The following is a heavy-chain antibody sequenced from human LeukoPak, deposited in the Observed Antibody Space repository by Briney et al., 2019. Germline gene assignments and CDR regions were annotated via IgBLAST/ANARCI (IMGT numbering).Heavy chain of an antibody. V-gene: IGHV4-39*01. CDR1: GGSLTSSSYY. CDR2: IYYSGST. D-gene: IGHD3-3*01. CDR3: ASYYDFWSGYYTTFDY. Sequence: SETLSLTCTVSGGSLTSSSYYWGGIRQPPGKGLEWIGSIYYSGSTYYNPSLKSRVTISVDTSKNQFSLKLSSVSAADTAVYYCASYYDFWSGYYTTFDYWGRGTLVTVSS. J-gene: IGHJ4*02.